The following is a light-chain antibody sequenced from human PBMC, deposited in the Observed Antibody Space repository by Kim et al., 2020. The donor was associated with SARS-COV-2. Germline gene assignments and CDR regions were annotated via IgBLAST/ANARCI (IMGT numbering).Light chain of an antibody. J-gene: IGLJ3*02. CDR3: QSHDASYQV. CDR2: EDN. Sequence: NFMLTQPHSASVSPGKTVTISCTRSSGSIASNYVQWYQQRPGSSPTTLIYEDNQRPSGVPDRFSGSIDSSSNSASLTISGLKIEDEADYYCQSHDASYQVFGGGTQLTVL. CDR1: SGSIASNY. V-gene: IGLV6-57*01.